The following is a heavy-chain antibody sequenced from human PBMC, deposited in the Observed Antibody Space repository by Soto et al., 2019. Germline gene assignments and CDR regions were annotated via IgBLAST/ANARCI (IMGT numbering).Heavy chain of an antibody. CDR1: GFTFSSYW. CDR2: INSDGSST. J-gene: IGHJ6*02. Sequence: GGSLRLSCAASGFTFSSYWMHWVRQAPGKGLVWVSRINSDGSSTSYADSVKGRFTISRDNAKNTLYLQMNSLRAEDTAVYYCARDHGWGYDFWSGYYLNYYGIDVWGQGTTVTVSS. CDR3: ARDHGWGYDFWSGYYLNYYGIDV. V-gene: IGHV3-74*01. D-gene: IGHD3-3*01.